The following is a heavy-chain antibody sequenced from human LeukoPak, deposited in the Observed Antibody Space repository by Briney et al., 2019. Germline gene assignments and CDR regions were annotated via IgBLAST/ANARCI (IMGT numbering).Heavy chain of an antibody. CDR2: IIPIFGTA. J-gene: IGHJ4*02. CDR3: ARGLGAATKAGDY. V-gene: IGHV1-69*05. D-gene: IGHD2-15*01. Sequence: SVKVSCKASGGTFSSYAISWVRQAPGQGLEWMGRIIPIFGTANYAQKFQGRVTITTDESTSTAYMELSSLRSEDTAVYYCARGLGAATKAGDYWGQGTLVTVSS. CDR1: GGTFSSYA.